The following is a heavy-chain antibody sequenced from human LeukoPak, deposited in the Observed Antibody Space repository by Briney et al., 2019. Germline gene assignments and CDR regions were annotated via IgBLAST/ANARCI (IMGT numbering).Heavy chain of an antibody. J-gene: IGHJ4*02. V-gene: IGHV4-59*08. Sequence: PSETLSLTCTVSVGSISSYYWSCVRQPPGKGLEWIGYIYYSGSTNYNPSLKSRDTISLDTSKNQISLNLSSVTGADTAVYYCARLNWVPGSTWPKIDSLGQGTLVNVSS. D-gene: IGHD6-13*01. CDR1: VGSISSYY. CDR3: ARLNWVPGSTWPKIDS. CDR2: IYYSGST.